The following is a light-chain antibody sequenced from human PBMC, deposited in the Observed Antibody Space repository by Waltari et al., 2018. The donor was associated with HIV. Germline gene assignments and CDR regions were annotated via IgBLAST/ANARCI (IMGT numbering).Light chain of an antibody. V-gene: IGLV6-57*03. CDR3: QSYDSTNPCI. Sequence: NFILTQPHSVSESPGKTVTISCARRSGGIASHSVPRYQQRPGRAPTPVIYEDNQRPSGVPDRFSGSIDSSSNSASLTIYDLKTEDEADYYCQSYDSTNPCIFGTGTRVTVL. CDR2: EDN. J-gene: IGLJ1*01. CDR1: SGGIASHS.